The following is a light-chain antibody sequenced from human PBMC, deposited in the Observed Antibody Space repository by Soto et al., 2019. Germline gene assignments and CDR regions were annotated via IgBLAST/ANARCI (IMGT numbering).Light chain of an antibody. CDR1: PSVTNF. Sequence: EIVVTQSPATLSLSPWERATLSWGASPSVTNFLAWYQQKPGQAPRLLIYDASNRATGIPARFSGSGAGTHFTLTISSLEPEDFAVYYCQQRSNWPPITFGQGTRLEIK. V-gene: IGKV3-11*01. CDR2: DAS. CDR3: QQRSNWPPIT. J-gene: IGKJ5*01.